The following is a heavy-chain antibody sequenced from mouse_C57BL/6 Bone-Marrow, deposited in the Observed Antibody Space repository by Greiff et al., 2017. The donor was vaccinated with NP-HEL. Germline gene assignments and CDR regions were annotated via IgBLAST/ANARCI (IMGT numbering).Heavy chain of an antibody. CDR3: SITTVEGPRVDV. V-gene: IGHV14-2*01. CDR2: IDPEDGET. D-gene: IGHD1-1*01. Sequence: VHVKQSGAELVKPGASVKLSCTASGFNIKDYYMHWVKQRTEQGLEWIGRIDPEDGETKYAPKFQGKATITADTSSNTAYLQLSSLTSEDTAVYYCSITTVEGPRVDVWGTGTTVTVSS. CDR1: GFNIKDYY. J-gene: IGHJ1*03.